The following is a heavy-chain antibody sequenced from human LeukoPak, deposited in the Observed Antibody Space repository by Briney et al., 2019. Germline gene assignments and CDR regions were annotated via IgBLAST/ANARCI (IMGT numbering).Heavy chain of an antibody. D-gene: IGHD3-3*01. CDR3: ASIDYDFWSGYGYFFDY. Sequence: ASVKVSCKASGYTFTGDYMHWVRQAPGKGLEWMGWINPNSGGTNYAQKFQGRVTMTRDTSISTAYMELSRLRSDDTAVYYCASIDYDFWSGYGYFFDYWGQGTLVTVSS. CDR1: GYTFTGDY. V-gene: IGHV1-2*02. J-gene: IGHJ4*02. CDR2: INPNSGGT.